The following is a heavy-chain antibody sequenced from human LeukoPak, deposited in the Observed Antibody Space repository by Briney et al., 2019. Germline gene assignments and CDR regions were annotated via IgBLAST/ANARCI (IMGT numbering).Heavy chain of an antibody. CDR1: GYTFTSYY. D-gene: IGHD3-10*01. CDR2: INPSGGST. CDR3: AREGAGYGSGSYTFDY. J-gene: IGHJ4*02. V-gene: IGHV1-46*01. Sequence: ASVKVSCNASGYTFTSYYMHWVRQAPGQGLEWMGIINPSGGSTSYAQKFQGRVTMTRDTSTSTVYMELSSLRSEGTAVYYCAREGAGYGSGSYTFDYWGQGTLVTVSS.